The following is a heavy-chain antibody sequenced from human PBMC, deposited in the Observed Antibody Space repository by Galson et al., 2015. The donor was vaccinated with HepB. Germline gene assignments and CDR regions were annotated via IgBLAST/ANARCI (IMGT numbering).Heavy chain of an antibody. D-gene: IGHD6-19*01. CDR2: ISGSGGST. CDR3: ALNTGYSSGWSHPLYGMDV. J-gene: IGHJ6*02. Sequence: SLRLSCAASGFTFSSYAMSWVRQAPGKGLEWVSAISGSGGSTYYADSVKGRFTISRDNSKNTLYLQMNSLRAEDTAVYYCALNTGYSSGWSHPLYGMDVWGQGTTVTVSS. CDR1: GFTFSSYA. V-gene: IGHV3-23*01.